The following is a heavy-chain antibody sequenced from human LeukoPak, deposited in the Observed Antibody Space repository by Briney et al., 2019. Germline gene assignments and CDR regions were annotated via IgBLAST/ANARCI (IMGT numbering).Heavy chain of an antibody. D-gene: IGHD3-16*02. CDR3: GRDQIYDYVWGGSRYFAY. CDR1: GGSISSYY. CDR2: IYYSGST. J-gene: IGHJ4*02. Sequence: PSETLSLTCTVSGGSISSYYWSWIRQPPGKGLEWIGYIYYSGSTNYNPSLKSRVTISVDTSKNQFSLKLSSVTAADTAVYYCGRDQIYDYVWGGSRYFAYGGQETLVTVSS. V-gene: IGHV4-59*01.